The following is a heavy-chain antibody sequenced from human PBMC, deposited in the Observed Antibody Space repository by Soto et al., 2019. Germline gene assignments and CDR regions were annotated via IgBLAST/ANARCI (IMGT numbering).Heavy chain of an antibody. Sequence: PSETMALTCTVSGGSISSDSYYWGWIRQTPEKGLEWIASISYSGSTYYNPTLKSRLIISVDTSKSQFSLKLSSVTAADTAVYYCARVRREYDNSGPVDYWGQGTLVTVSS. V-gene: IGHV4-39*07. CDR3: ARVRREYDNSGPVDY. CDR2: ISYSGST. J-gene: IGHJ4*02. D-gene: IGHD3-22*01. CDR1: GGSISSDSYY.